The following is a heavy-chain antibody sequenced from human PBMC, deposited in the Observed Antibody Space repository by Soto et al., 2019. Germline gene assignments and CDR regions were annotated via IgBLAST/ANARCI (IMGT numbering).Heavy chain of an antibody. D-gene: IGHD6-13*01. V-gene: IGHV3-23*01. CDR2: LSDSGDSI. CDR3: AKASSSWYAGFFDL. CDR1: GFTFSSHA. Sequence: EVQLLESGGGLVQPGRSLRLSCTASGFTFSSHAMTWVRQAPGKGLEWVSGLSDSGDSIYYADSVKGRFTIYRDNAMNTLYLKMNTLRVEDTAVYYCAKASSSWYAGFFDLWGQGTLVTVSS. J-gene: IGHJ5*02.